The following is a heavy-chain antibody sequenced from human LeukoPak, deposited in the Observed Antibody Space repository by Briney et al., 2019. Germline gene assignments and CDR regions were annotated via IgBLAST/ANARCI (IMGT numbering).Heavy chain of an antibody. CDR2: IIPIFGTA. D-gene: IGHD6-13*01. CDR1: GGTFSSYA. Sequence: ASVKVSCKASGGTFSSYAITWVRQAPGQGLEWMGGIIPIFGTANYAQKFQGRVTITADESTSTAYMELSSLRAEDTAVYYCARARAGAGTFLFDYWGQGTLVTVSS. CDR3: ARARAGAGTFLFDY. J-gene: IGHJ4*02. V-gene: IGHV1-69*13.